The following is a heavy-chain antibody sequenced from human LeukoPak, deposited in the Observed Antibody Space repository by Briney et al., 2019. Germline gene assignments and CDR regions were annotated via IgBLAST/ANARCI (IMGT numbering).Heavy chain of an antibody. D-gene: IGHD1-26*01. CDR2: INPAGSQK. J-gene: IGHJ5*02. Sequence: PGGSLRLSCEASAFTFSSYWMSWVRQAPGKGLEWVANINPAGSQKNYVDSVKGRFTISRDNAMNSVFLQIDSLRAEDTGVYYCARYSGSFPGWLDPWGQGTLVTVSS. CDR3: ARYSGSFPGWLDP. V-gene: IGHV3-7*01. CDR1: AFTFSSYW.